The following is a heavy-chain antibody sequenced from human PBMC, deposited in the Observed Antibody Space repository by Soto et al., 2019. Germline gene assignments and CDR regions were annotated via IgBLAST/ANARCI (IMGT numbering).Heavy chain of an antibody. J-gene: IGHJ5*02. CDR1: GGAFSGYY. Sequence: SETLSLTCAVYGGAFSGYYWSWIRQPPGEGREWIGEINHSGSTNYNPSLKSRVTISVDTSKNQFSLKLSSVTAADTAVYYCARRRPAYSSGWYAGGWFDPWGQGTMVTVSS. CDR2: INHSGST. V-gene: IGHV4-34*01. CDR3: ARRRPAYSSGWYAGGWFDP. D-gene: IGHD6-19*01.